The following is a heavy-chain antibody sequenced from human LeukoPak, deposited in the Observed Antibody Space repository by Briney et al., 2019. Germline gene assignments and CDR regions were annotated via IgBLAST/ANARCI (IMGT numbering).Heavy chain of an antibody. CDR3: AKDTDYGEDEGYFDY. Sequence: GGSLRLSCAASGFTFDDYAMHWVRQAPGKGLEWVSGISWNSGSIGYADSVKGRFTISRDNAKNSLYLQMNSLRAEDTALYYCAKDTDYGEDEGYFDYWGQGTLVTVSS. J-gene: IGHJ4*02. V-gene: IGHV3-9*01. CDR1: GFTFDDYA. D-gene: IGHD4-17*01. CDR2: ISWNSGSI.